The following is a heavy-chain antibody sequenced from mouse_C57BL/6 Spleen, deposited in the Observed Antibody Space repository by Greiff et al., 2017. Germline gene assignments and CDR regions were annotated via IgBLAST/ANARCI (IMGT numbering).Heavy chain of an antibody. J-gene: IGHJ2*01. V-gene: IGHV1-50*01. CDR2: IDPSDRYT. CDR3: ARQVDSSGQNFDY. Sequence: VQLQQPGAELVKPGASVKLSCKASGYTFTSYWMQWLKQRPGQGLEWIGEIDPSDRYTNSNQKFTGKATLTVDTSSSTAYMQLSSLTSEDSAVYYCARQVDSSGQNFDYGGQGTTLTVSS. D-gene: IGHD3-2*02. CDR1: GYTFTSYW.